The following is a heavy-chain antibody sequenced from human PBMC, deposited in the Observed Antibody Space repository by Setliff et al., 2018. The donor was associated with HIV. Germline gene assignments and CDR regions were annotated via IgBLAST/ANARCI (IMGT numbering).Heavy chain of an antibody. D-gene: IGHD4-17*01. CDR3: AREPDYGIRDAFDI. V-gene: IGHV1-69*10. CDR1: GGTFSSHA. J-gene: IGHJ3*02. CDR2: IIPIVDKT. Sequence: VASVKVSCKASGGTFSSHAINWVRQAPGQGLEWMGGIIPIVDKTNYAQKFQGRVAITADKSTITAYMELSSLRSEDTAVYYCAREPDYGIRDAFDIWGQGTMVT.